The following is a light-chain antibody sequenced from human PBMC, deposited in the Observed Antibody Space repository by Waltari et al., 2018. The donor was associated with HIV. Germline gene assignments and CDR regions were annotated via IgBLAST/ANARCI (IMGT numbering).Light chain of an antibody. CDR1: QTIGRS. J-gene: IGKJ5*01. CDR2: NLS. V-gene: IGKV1-39*01. Sequence: DINMTQSPSSLSASVGDRVTITCRASQTIGRSLNWYQQKPGKAPQLLIYNLSTLQTGVPSRFSGDASGTDFTLTISSLHLEDFATYFCQQSYGDPITFGQGTRLEIK. CDR3: QQSYGDPIT.